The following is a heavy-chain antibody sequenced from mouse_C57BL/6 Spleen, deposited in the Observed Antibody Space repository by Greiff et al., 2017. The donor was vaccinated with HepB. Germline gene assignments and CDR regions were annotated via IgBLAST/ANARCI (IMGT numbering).Heavy chain of an antibody. Sequence: QVQLQQSGAELVRPGASVTLSCKASGYTFTDYEMHWVKQTPVHGLEWIGAIDPETGGTAYNQKFKGKAKLTADKSSSTAYMELRSLTSEDSAVYYCTRTGTNWGQGTLVTVSA. CDR2: IDPETGGT. J-gene: IGHJ3*01. CDR1: GYTFTDYE. D-gene: IGHD4-1*01. V-gene: IGHV1-15*01. CDR3: TRTGTN.